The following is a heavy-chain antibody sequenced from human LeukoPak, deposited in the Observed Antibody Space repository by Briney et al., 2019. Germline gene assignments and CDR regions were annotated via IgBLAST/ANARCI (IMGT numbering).Heavy chain of an antibody. CDR1: GYTFTGYY. V-gene: IGHV1-2*02. Sequence: GASVKVSCKASGYTFTGYYMHWVRQAPGQGLEWMGWINPNSGGTNYAQKFQGRVTMTRDTSISTAYMELSRLGSDDTAVYYCARERRGIAATVEFGFDPWGQGTLVTVSS. CDR3: ARERRGIAATVEFGFDP. J-gene: IGHJ5*02. CDR2: INPNSGGT. D-gene: IGHD6-13*01.